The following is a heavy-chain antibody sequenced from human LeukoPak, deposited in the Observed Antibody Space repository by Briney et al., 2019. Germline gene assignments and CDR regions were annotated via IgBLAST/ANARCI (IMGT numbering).Heavy chain of an antibody. Sequence: GGSLRLSCAASGFTFRSYCMHWVRHAPGKGLVWVSRINSNGSSTSYADSVKGRFTISRDNAKNTLYLKMNSLRAEDTAVYYCARDYYDSTQDAFDIWGQGTMVTVSS. CDR3: ARDYYDSTQDAFDI. D-gene: IGHD3-22*01. V-gene: IGHV3-74*01. J-gene: IGHJ3*02. CDR2: INSNGSST. CDR1: GFTFRSYC.